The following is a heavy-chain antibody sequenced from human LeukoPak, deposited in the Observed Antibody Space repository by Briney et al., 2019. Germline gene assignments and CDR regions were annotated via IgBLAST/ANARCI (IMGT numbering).Heavy chain of an antibody. J-gene: IGHJ4*02. V-gene: IGHV4-28*03. CDR1: VYSISSSNW. CDR2: IYYSGST. Sequence: SETLSLTRAVSVYSISSSNWWGWIRQPPPKGREWSGYIYYSGSTYYNPSLTSRVTMSVDTSKHQFSLPLSSAPAVPPPGHFFRRGGLYYFDGWGQGTLVSASS. CDR3: RRGGLYYFDG. D-gene: IGHD2-15*01.